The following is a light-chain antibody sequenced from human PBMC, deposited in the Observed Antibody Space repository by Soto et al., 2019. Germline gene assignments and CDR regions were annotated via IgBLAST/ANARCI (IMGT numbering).Light chain of an antibody. J-gene: IGKJ1*01. CDR1: QSVSSSF. Sequence: EIVLTQSPGTLSLSPGERATLSCRASQSVSSSFLAWYQQKPGQAPRLLIYGVSSRATGIPDRFSGSGSGTDFPLTISRLEPEDFAVYYCQQYGSSPPWTFGQGTKVEIK. CDR2: GVS. V-gene: IGKV3-20*01. CDR3: QQYGSSPPWT.